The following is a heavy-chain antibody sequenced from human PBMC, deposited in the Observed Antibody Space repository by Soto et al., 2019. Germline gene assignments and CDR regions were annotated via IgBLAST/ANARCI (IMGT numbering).Heavy chain of an antibody. CDR3: ARGIVDVVVPAALFYP. D-gene: IGHD2-2*01. V-gene: IGHV4-39*07. J-gene: IGHJ5*02. Sequence: SETLSLTCTVSGGSISSSSYYWGWIRQPPGKGLEWIGSIYYSGSTYYNPSLKSRVTISVDTSKNQFSLKLSSVTAADTAVYYCARGIVDVVVPAALFYPWGQGTLVTVSS. CDR2: IYYSGST. CDR1: GGSISSSSYY.